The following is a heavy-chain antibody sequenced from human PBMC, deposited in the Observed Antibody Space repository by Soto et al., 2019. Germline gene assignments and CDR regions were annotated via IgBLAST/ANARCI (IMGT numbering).Heavy chain of an antibody. CDR3: ARAREGYSYGHAAY. D-gene: IGHD5-18*01. CDR2: ISYDGSNK. Sequence: GGSLRLSCAASGFTFNSYAMHWVRQAPGKGLEWVAVISYDGSNKYYADSVKGRFTISRDSSKNTLYLQMNSLRVEDTAVYYCARAREGYSYGHAAYWGQGTLVTVSS. V-gene: IGHV3-30-3*01. J-gene: IGHJ4*02. CDR1: GFTFNSYA.